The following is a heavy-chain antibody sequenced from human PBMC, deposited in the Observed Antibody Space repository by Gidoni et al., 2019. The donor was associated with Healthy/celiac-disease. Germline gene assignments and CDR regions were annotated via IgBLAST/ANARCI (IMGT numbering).Heavy chain of an antibody. Sequence: EVQLLESGGGLVQPGGSLRLSCAASGFTFSSYAMSWVRQAPGKGLGWVSAISGSGGSTYYADSVKGRFTISRDNSKNTLYLQMNSLRAEDTAVYYCAKTKRYCSGGSCYYYFDYWGQGTLVTVSS. CDR1: GFTFSSYA. V-gene: IGHV3-23*01. CDR3: AKTKRYCSGGSCYYYFDY. D-gene: IGHD2-15*01. J-gene: IGHJ4*02. CDR2: ISGSGGST.